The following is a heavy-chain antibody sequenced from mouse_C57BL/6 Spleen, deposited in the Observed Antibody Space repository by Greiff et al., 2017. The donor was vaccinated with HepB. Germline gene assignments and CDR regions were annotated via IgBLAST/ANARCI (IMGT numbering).Heavy chain of an antibody. CDR1: GYTFTSYW. J-gene: IGHJ4*01. Sequence: QVQLQQPGAELVRPGSSVKLSCKASGYTFTSYWMHWVKQRPIQGLEWIGNIDPSDSETHYNQKFKDKATLTVYKSSSTAYMQLSSLTSEDSAVYYCARSIYYGSSYGHAMDYWGQGTSVTVSS. CDR3: ARSIYYGSSYGHAMDY. V-gene: IGHV1-52*01. D-gene: IGHD1-1*01. CDR2: IDPSDSET.